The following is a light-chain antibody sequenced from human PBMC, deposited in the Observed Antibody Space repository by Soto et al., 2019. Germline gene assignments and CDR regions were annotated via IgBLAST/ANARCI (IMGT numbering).Light chain of an antibody. J-gene: IGLJ3*02. CDR2: DVA. Sequence: QSALTQPRSVSGSPGQSVTISCTGTSSNVGGYNFVSWYQQHPGKAPKLIIYDVAKRPSGVPDRFSGSKSYNTASLTISGLQAEDEDDYYCSSYAGTYTWVFGGGTKLTVL. CDR1: SSNVGGYNF. CDR3: SSYAGTYTWV. V-gene: IGLV2-11*01.